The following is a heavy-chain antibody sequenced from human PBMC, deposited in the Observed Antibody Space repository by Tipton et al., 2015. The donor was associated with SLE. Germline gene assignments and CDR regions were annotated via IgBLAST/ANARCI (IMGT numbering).Heavy chain of an antibody. V-gene: IGHV4-4*08. CDR1: GGSISSHY. D-gene: IGHD3-22*01. Sequence: LSLTCTVSGGSISSHYWSWIRQPPGKGLEWIGHIYTSGSTNYNPSLKSRVTISVDTSKNQFSLKLSSVTAADTAVYYCARGSNYYDSSGYRSLDGMDVWGQGTTVTVSS. CDR2: IYTSGST. CDR3: ARGSNYYDSSGYRSLDGMDV. J-gene: IGHJ6*02.